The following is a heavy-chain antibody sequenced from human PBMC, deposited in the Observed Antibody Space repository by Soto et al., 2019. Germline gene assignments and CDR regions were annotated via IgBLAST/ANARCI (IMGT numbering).Heavy chain of an antibody. CDR2: IYPGDSDT. V-gene: IGHV5-51*01. D-gene: IGHD6-6*01. J-gene: IGHJ6*02. CDR1: GYSFTSYW. Sequence: PGESLKISCKGSGYSFTSYWIGWVRQMPGKGLEWMGIIYPGDSDTRYSPSFQGQVTISADKSISTAYLQWSSLKASDTAMYYCATLLPASSSDYYYYGMGVWGQGTTVTVSS. CDR3: ATLLPASSSDYYYYGMGV.